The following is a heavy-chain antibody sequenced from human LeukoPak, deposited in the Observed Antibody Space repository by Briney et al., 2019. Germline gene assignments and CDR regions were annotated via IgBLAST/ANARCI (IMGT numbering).Heavy chain of an antibody. D-gene: IGHD2-2*01. CDR3: ARDDPLYCSSTSCYGRGFDY. CDR1: GGSISSGSYY. CDR2: IYTSGST. Sequence: SQTLSLTCTVSGGSISSGSYYWSWIRQPAGKGLEWIGRIYTSGSTNYNPSLKSRFTISVDTSKNQFSLKLSSVTAADTAVYYCARDDPLYCSSTSCYGRGFDYWGQGTLVTVSS. J-gene: IGHJ4*02. V-gene: IGHV4-61*02.